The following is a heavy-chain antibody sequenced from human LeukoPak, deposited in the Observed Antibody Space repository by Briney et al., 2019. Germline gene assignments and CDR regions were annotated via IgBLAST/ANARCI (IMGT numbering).Heavy chain of an antibody. J-gene: IGHJ4*02. CDR2: IYPGDSDT. V-gene: IGHV5-51*01. D-gene: IGHD5-24*01. Sequence: PGESLKISCKGSGYSFTSYWIGWVRQMPGKGLEWMGIIYPGDSDTRYSPSFQGQVTISADKSISTAYLQWSSLKASDTAMYYCARSVGGRWLQFEVASIVDYWGQGTLVTVSS. CDR1: GYSFTSYW. CDR3: ARSVGGRWLQFEVASIVDY.